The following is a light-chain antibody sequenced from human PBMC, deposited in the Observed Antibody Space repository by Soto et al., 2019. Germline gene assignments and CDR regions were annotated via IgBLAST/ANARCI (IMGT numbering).Light chain of an antibody. CDR1: QTISSY. J-gene: IGKJ1*01. CDR3: QQTYSTPPT. CDR2: AAS. Sequence: DIQMTQSPSSLSASVGDRVTITCRASQTISSYLTWYQQKPGKAPELLIYAASSLQSGDPSRFGGSRSGTDCTLTSSGLLPGDFATYYCQQTYSTPPTFGHGTKVEMK. V-gene: IGKV1-39*01.